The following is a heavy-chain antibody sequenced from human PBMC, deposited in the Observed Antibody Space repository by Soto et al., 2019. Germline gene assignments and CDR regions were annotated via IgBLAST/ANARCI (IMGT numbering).Heavy chain of an antibody. CDR2: IDYSGAT. CDR1: GGSISSSVYY. D-gene: IGHD6-6*01. V-gene: IGHV4-39*02. CDR3: ARRTGSSTYYFDY. Sequence: SETLSLTCTVSGGSISSSVYYWGWIRQPPGRGLEWIGIIDYSGATYYNPSLKSRLTMSVDTSKNHFSLYLNSMTAADTAVYYCARRTGSSTYYFDYWGQGTLVTVSS. J-gene: IGHJ4*02.